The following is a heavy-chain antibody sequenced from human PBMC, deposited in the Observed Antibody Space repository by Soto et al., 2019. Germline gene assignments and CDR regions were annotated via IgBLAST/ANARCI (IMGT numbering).Heavy chain of an antibody. CDR1: GFTFSNYV. V-gene: IGHV3-23*01. CDR2: IGASGGST. J-gene: IGHJ4*02. D-gene: IGHD5-12*01. CDR3: AKGPLGSGYDLDH. Sequence: EVQLLDSGGGLVQPGGSLRLSCAASGFTFSNYVMNWVRQAPGKGLDWVSAIGASGGSTYYADSVKGRFTISRDNSKNTMDPQMSSLGAEHTAVYYCAKGPLGSGYDLDHWGQGALGSVAS.